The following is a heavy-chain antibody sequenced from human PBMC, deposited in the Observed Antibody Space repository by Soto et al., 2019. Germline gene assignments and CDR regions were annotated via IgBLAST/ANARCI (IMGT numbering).Heavy chain of an antibody. CDR3: AKGCSSTSCYPPGGMDV. V-gene: IGHV3-23*01. J-gene: IGHJ6*02. D-gene: IGHD2-2*01. CDR1: GFTFSSYA. CDR2: ISGSGGST. Sequence: GGSLRLSCAGSGFTFSSYAMSWVRQAPGKGLEWVSAISGSGGSTYYADSVKGRFTISRDNSKNTLYLQMNSLRAEDTAVYYCAKGCSSTSCYPPGGMDVWGQGTTVTVSS.